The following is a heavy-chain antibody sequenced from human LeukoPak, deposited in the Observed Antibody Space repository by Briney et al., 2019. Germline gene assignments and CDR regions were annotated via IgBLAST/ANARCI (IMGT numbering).Heavy chain of an antibody. CDR1: GFTFSSYG. V-gene: IGHV3-33*06. D-gene: IGHD4-17*01. CDR2: IWYDGSNK. J-gene: IGHJ4*02. CDR3: AKQISRGDYVSSFDY. Sequence: GGFLRLSCAASGFTFSSYGMHWVRQAPGKGLEWVAVIWYDGSNKYYADSVKGRFTISRDNSKNTLYLQMNSLRAEDTAVYYCAKQISRGDYVSSFDYWGQGTLVTVSS.